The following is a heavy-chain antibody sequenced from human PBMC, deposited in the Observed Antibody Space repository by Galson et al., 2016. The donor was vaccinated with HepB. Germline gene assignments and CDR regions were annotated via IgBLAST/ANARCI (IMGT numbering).Heavy chain of an antibody. Sequence: SLRLSCAASGFTFSSYAMSWVRQAPGKGLPWVSGISGRGGSTYYADSVEGRFTISRDNSKNTLYLQMKSLRAEDTAVYYCAKSLLGVTLVSYYDGMDVWGQGTTVTVSS. J-gene: IGHJ6*02. D-gene: IGHD2-21*02. V-gene: IGHV3-23*01. CDR1: GFTFSSYA. CDR2: ISGRGGST. CDR3: AKSLLGVTLVSYYDGMDV.